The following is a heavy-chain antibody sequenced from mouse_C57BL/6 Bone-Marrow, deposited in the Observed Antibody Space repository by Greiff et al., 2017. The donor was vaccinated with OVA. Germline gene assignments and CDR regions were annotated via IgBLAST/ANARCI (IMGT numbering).Heavy chain of an antibody. V-gene: IGHV6-6*01. Sequence: EVQGVESGGGLVQPGGSLKPSCAASGFTFSDAWMDWVRQSPEKGLEWVAEIRNKANNHATYYAESGKGRFTISRADSKSSVYLQMNSLRAEDAGIYYCTGYGRSYWYFDGWGTGTTVTVSS. D-gene: IGHD1-1*01. J-gene: IGHJ1*03. CDR3: TGYGRSYWYFDG. CDR2: IRNKANNHAT. CDR1: GFTFSDAW.